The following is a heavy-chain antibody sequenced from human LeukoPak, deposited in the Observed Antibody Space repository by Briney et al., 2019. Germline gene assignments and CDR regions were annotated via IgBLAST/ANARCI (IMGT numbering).Heavy chain of an antibody. J-gene: IGHJ4*02. V-gene: IGHV4-4*07. D-gene: IGHD2-15*01. CDR1: GGSISSYY. CDR3: ARMGYCSGGSCYTPDY. CDR2: IYTGGST. Sequence: SETLSLTCTVSGGSISSYYWSWIRQPAGKGLEWIGRIYTGGSTNYNPSLKSRVTMSVDTSKNQFSLKLSPVTAADTAVYYCARMGYCSGGSCYTPDYRGQGTLVTVSS.